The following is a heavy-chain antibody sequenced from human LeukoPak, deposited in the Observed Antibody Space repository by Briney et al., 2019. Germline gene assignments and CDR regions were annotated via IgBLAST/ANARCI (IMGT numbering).Heavy chain of an antibody. CDR2: ISGSGGST. V-gene: IGHV3-23*01. J-gene: IGHJ3*02. D-gene: IGHD2-15*01. CDR3: ARDGIVVVVADTGPAFDI. CDR1: GFTFSGYA. Sequence: GGSLRLSCAASGFTFSGYAMSWVRQAPGKGLEWVSAISGSGGSTYYADSVKGRFTISRDNAKNSLYLQMNSLRAEDTAVYYCARDGIVVVVADTGPAFDIWGQGTMVTVSS.